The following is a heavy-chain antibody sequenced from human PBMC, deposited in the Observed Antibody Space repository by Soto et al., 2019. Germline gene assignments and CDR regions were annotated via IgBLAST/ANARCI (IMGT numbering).Heavy chain of an antibody. CDR3: ARVHSSRYNWLDP. V-gene: IGHV4-31*03. Sequence: SETLSLTCTVSGGSISSGGYYWSWIRQHPGKGLEWIGYIYYSGSTYYNPSLKSRVTISVDTSKNQFSLKLSSVTAADTAVYYCARVHSSRYNWLDPWGQGTLVTVSS. J-gene: IGHJ5*02. D-gene: IGHD6-13*01. CDR1: GGSISSGGYY. CDR2: IYYSGST.